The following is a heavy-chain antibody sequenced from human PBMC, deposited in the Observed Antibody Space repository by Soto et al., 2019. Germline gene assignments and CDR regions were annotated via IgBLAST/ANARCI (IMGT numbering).Heavy chain of an antibody. CDR3: ARVNPNVDTAMVFDY. Sequence: QVQLVQSGAEVKKPGSSVKVSCKASGGTFSSYAISWVRQAPGQGLEWMGGIIPIFGTANYAQKFQGRVTITADESTRTAYMELSSLRSEDTAVYYCARVNPNVDTAMVFDYWGQGTLVTVSS. J-gene: IGHJ4*02. V-gene: IGHV1-69*01. CDR2: IIPIFGTA. D-gene: IGHD5-18*01. CDR1: GGTFSSYA.